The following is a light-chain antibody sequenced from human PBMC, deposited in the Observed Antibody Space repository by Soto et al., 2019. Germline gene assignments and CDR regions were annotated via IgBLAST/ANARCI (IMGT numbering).Light chain of an antibody. CDR1: FYNIGNNY. V-gene: IGLV1-51*01. J-gene: IGLJ3*02. CDR2: DNN. Sequence: QSVLTQPPSVSGAPGQRVTISCSGSFYNIGNNYVSWYQQLPGTAPKLLIYDNNKRPSGIPDRFSASRSATSATLDITGLQTGDEADYYCATWDSSLTARVFGGGTQLTV. CDR3: ATWDSSLTARV.